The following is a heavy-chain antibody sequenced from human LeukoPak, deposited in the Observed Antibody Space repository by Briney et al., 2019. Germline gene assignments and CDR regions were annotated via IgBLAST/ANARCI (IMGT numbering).Heavy chain of an antibody. Sequence: SETLSLTCTVSGGSISSSSYYWGWIRQPPGKGLEWIGSIYYSGSTYYNPSLKSRVTISVDTSKNQFSLKLSSVTAADTAVHYCASGYDLPYFDYWGQGTLVTVSS. CDR2: IYYSGST. J-gene: IGHJ4*02. CDR1: GGSISSSSYY. V-gene: IGHV4-39*01. D-gene: IGHD5-12*01. CDR3: ASGYDLPYFDY.